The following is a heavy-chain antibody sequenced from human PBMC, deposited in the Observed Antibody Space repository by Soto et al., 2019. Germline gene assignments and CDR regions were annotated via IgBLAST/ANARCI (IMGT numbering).Heavy chain of an antibody. CDR3: SKGRDGEALLWFGELLYRWAAAGAFDI. Sequence: GGSLRLSCAASGFTFSSYSISWVRQAPWKGLEWVSAISGSGVSTYYADSVKGRFTISRDNSKNTLYLQMNSLRAEDTAVYYCSKGRDGEALLWFGELLYRWAAAGAFDICGQGTMVTVSS. J-gene: IGHJ3*02. V-gene: IGHV3-23*01. CDR1: GFTFSSYS. D-gene: IGHD3-10*01. CDR2: ISGSGVST.